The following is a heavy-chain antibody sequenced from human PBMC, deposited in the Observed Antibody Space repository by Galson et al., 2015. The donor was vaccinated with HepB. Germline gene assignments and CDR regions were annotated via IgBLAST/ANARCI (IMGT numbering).Heavy chain of an antibody. CDR3: ASRHSSFRSGTGYNVADY. J-gene: IGHJ4*02. V-gene: IGHV5-10-1*01. CDR1: GYTFTAFW. Sequence: QSGAEVKKPGESLRISCKASGYTFTAFWITWVRQIPGKGLEWMGRIDPSDSYTDYSPSFRGHVTFSADKSITTAYLQWSSLKASDTAMYYCASRHSSFRSGTGYNVADYLGQGTLVTVSS. CDR2: IDPSDSYT. D-gene: IGHD3-10*01.